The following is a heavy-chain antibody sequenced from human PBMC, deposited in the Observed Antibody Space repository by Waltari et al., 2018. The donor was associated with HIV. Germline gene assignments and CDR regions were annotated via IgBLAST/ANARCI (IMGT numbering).Heavy chain of an antibody. J-gene: IGHJ2*01. D-gene: IGHD3-10*01. CDR3: ARQRGSGLWYFDL. CDR1: GGSIRSNYYL. V-gene: IGHV4-39*01. Sequence: QSQLQESDPGLVKPSATLSLTCTSSGGSIRSNYYLPAWVCPPPGKGLEWIGTISHTGGTTYYNPSLKGRVIISVDTSKDQSSLKLSSMTATDTAVYYCARQRGSGLWYFDLWGRGTLVSVSS. CDR2: ISHTGGTT.